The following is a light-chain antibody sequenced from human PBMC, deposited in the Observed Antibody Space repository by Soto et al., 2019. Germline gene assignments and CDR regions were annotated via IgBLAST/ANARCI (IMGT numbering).Light chain of an antibody. Sequence: QSALTQPASVSGSPGQSITISCARTMRDVGAYNLVSWNQQHPGRAPQLIIYEVRNRPSGISFRFSGSKSGNTASLTISGLQAGDEADYYCSSYTSKSSLIFGGGTKVTVL. CDR2: EVR. J-gene: IGLJ2*01. CDR1: MRDVGAYNL. CDR3: SSYTSKSSLI. V-gene: IGLV2-14*01.